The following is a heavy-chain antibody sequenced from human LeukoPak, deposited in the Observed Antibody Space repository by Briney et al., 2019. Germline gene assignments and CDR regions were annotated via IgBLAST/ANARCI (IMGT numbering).Heavy chain of an antibody. D-gene: IGHD4-17*01. V-gene: IGHV7-4-1*02. Sequence: ASVKVSCKGSGYTLSNHAFSWVRQAPGQGLEWMGWINTNTGNPTYAQGFTGRFVFSLDTSVSTAYLQISSLKAEDTAVYYCASWNYGDYLFDYWGQGTLVTVSS. CDR1: GYTLSNHA. CDR3: ASWNYGDYLFDY. CDR2: INTNTGNP. J-gene: IGHJ4*02.